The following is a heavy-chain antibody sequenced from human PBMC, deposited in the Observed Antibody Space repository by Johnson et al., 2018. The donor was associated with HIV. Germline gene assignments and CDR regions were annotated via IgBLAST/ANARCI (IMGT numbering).Heavy chain of an antibody. V-gene: IGHV3-53*01. CDR3: ARDQSNGWNRGAFDI. Sequence: VQLVESGGGLIQPGGSLRLSCAASGFTVSSSYMSWVRQAPGKGLEWVSIIYSGGSTYYADSVKGRFTISRDNSKNTLYLHMNSLRAEDTAVYYCARDQSNGWNRGAFDIWGQGTVVTVSS. J-gene: IGHJ3*02. CDR1: GFTVSSSY. CDR2: IYSGGST. D-gene: IGHD6-19*01.